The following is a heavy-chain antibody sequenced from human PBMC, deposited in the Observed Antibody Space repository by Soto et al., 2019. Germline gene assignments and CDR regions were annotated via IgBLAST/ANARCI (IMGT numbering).Heavy chain of an antibody. CDR1: GYTFTSYG. CDR2: ISAHNGKT. D-gene: IGHD2-15*01. J-gene: IGHJ6*02. CDR3: ARAPGVVPATIYYYGMDV. V-gene: IGHV1-18*01. Sequence: ASVKVSCKASGYTFTSYGISWVRQAPGQGLEWVGWISAHNGKTNYVQKLQGRVTMTTDTSTSTAYMELRSLRSDDTAVYYCARAPGVVPATIYYYGMDVWGLGTTVTVSS.